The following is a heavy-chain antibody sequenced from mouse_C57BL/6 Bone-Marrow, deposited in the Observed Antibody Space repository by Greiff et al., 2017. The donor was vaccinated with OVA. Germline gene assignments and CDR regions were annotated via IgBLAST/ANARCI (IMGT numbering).Heavy chain of an antibody. CDR3: AREDYGSSFGWYFDG. J-gene: IGHJ1*03. Sequence: VQLQQPGAELVKPGASVKMSCKASGYTFTSYWITWVKQRPGQGLEWIGDIYPGSGSTTYNEKFKSKATLTVDTSSSTAYMQLSSLTSEDSAVYYVAREDYGSSFGWYFDGWGTGTTVTVSS. V-gene: IGHV1-55*01. CDR1: GYTFTSYW. D-gene: IGHD1-1*01. CDR2: IYPGSGST.